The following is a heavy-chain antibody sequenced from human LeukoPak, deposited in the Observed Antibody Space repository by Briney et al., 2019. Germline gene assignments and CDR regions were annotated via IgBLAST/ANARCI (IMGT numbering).Heavy chain of an antibody. CDR2: IRYDGSNK. CDR3: AKDWGYDFWSGPSDMYYFDY. J-gene: IGHJ4*02. Sequence: GGSLRLSCAASGFTFSSYGMHWVRQAPGKGLEWVAFIRYDGSNKYYADSVKGRFTISRDNSKNTLYLQMNSLRAEDTAVYYCAKDWGYDFWSGPSDMYYFDYWGQGTLVTVSS. D-gene: IGHD3-3*01. V-gene: IGHV3-30*02. CDR1: GFTFSSYG.